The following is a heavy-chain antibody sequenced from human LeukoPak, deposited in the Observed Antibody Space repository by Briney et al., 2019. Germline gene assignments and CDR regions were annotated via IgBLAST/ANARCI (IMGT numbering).Heavy chain of an antibody. CDR3: ARGPNYGDRVDYFDY. J-gene: IGHJ4*02. CDR2: IKQDGNEK. Sequence: GGSLRLSCAASGFIFRNHWMSWVRQVPGRGLEWVAHIKQDGNEKHYVDSVEGRFTLSRDDSKNSLYLQMNSLRVDDSAVYYCARGPNYGDRVDYFDYWGQGTLVTVPS. V-gene: IGHV3-7*01. D-gene: IGHD4-17*01. CDR1: GFIFRNHW.